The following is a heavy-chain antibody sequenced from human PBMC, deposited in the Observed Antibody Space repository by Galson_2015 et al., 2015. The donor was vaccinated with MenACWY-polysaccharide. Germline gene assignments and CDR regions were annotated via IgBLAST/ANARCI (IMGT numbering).Heavy chain of an antibody. D-gene: IGHD2-2*01. J-gene: IGHJ4*02. CDR2: ISGSDGRI. CDR3: AKRADQDHCSGPSCSSDY. Sequence: SLRLSCAGSGFTFSNFAMSWVRQAPGKGLEWLSTISGSDGRIYYADSVKGRFTVSRDNFKSTLYLQMNSLRAEDTAVYFCAKRADQDHCSGPSCSSDYWGQGTLVTVSS. V-gene: IGHV3-23*01. CDR1: GFTFSNFA.